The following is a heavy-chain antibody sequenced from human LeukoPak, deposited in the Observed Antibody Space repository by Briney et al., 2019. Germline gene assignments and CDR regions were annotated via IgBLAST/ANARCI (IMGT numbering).Heavy chain of an antibody. Sequence: GGSLRLSCATSGFTFSNCGMSWVRQAPGKGLQWPSVIGGDGTTYYADSVKGRFTVSRDNSENTLYLQMNSLRAEDTAVYYCAKGPYGLGIYCGMDVWGQGTTVTV. CDR3: AKGPYGLGIYCGMDV. J-gene: IGHJ6*02. V-gene: IGHV3-23*01. D-gene: IGHD3-10*01. CDR1: GFTFSNCG. CDR2: IGGDGTT.